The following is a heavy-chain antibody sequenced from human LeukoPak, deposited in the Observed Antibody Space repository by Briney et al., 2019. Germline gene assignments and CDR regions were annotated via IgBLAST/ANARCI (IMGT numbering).Heavy chain of an antibody. CDR1: GYTFTSYG. V-gene: IGHV1-18*01. Sequence: ASVKVSCKASGYTFTSYGISWVRQAPGQGLEWMGWISAYNGNTNYAQKLQGRVTMTTDTSTSTAYMELRSLRSDDTAVYYCARDRQSELYYYDSSGYNHAFDIWGQGTMVTVSS. D-gene: IGHD3-22*01. CDR3: ARDRQSELYYYDSSGYNHAFDI. CDR2: ISAYNGNT. J-gene: IGHJ3*02.